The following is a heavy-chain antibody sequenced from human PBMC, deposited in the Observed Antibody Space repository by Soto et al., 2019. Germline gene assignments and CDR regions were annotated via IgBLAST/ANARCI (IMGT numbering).Heavy chain of an antibody. J-gene: IGHJ4*02. CDR2: IYYSGST. CDR1: GGSVSSGSYY. Sequence: QVQLQESGPGLVKPSETLSLTCTVSGGSVSSGSYYWSWIRQPPGKGLVWIGYIYYSGSTNYNPSLKSRVTISVDTSKNQFSLKLSSVTAADTAVYYCARGGYYFDYWGQGTLVTVSS. D-gene: IGHD3-16*01. V-gene: IGHV4-61*01. CDR3: ARGGYYFDY.